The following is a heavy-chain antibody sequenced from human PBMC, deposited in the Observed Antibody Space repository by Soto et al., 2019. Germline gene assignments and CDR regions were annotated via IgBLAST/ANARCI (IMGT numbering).Heavy chain of an antibody. Sequence: EVQLVESGGGLAQPGGSLRLSCAASGFTLSNYAMDWVRQAPGKGLEYVSGISGNGGSTYYANSVKDRFTISRDNSKNTLYLQMGSLRPEDMAVYYCARRARPDFYYMDVWGNGTTVTVSS. CDR1: GFTLSNYA. D-gene: IGHD6-6*01. J-gene: IGHJ6*03. CDR2: ISGNGGST. V-gene: IGHV3-64*01. CDR3: ARRARPDFYYMDV.